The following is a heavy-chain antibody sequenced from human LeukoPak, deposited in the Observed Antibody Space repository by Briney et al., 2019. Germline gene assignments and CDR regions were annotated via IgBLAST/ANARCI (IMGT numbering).Heavy chain of an antibody. V-gene: IGHV4-30-2*01. CDR2: IYHSGST. CDR3: ARGHEEQQLSY. CDR1: GGSISSGGYY. Sequence: PSETLSLTCTVSGGSISSGGYYWSWIRQPPGKGLEWIGYIYHSGSTYYNPSLKSRVTISVDRSKNQFSPKLSSVTAADTAVYYCARGHEEQQLSYWGQGTLVTVSS. J-gene: IGHJ4*02. D-gene: IGHD6-13*01.